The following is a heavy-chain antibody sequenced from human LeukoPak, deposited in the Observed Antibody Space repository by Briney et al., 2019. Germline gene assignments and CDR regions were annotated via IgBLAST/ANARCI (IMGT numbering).Heavy chain of an antibody. V-gene: IGHV4-34*01. CDR3: ARGVVWFGELYHPFDY. J-gene: IGHJ4*02. CDR1: GGSFSGYY. Sequence: SETLSLTCAVYGGSFSGYYWSWIRQPPGKGLEWIGEINHSGSTNYNPSLKSRVTISVDTSKNQFSLKLSSVTAADTAVYYCARGVVWFGELYHPFDYWGQGTLVTVSS. CDR2: INHSGST. D-gene: IGHD3-10*01.